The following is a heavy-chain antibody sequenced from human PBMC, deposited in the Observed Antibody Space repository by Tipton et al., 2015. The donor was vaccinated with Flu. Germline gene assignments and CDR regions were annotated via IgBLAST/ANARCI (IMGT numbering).Heavy chain of an antibody. J-gene: IGHJ4*02. CDR1: GGSISTSDYY. CDR2: LSYTGTT. Sequence: TLSLTCTVSGGSISTSDYYWAWIRQSPGKGMEWIGSLSYTGTTYYNPSLNSRLTMSVDTSKNQFPLKLTSVTAADTAVYYCAREGFFDYLTGGYLDYWGQGTLITVSS. V-gene: IGHV4-39*06. CDR3: AREGFFDYLTGGYLDY. D-gene: IGHD3-9*01.